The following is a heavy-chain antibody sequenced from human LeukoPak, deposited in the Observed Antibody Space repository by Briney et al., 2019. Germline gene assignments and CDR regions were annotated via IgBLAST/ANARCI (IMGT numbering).Heavy chain of an antibody. CDR2: LYIGGNT. CDR3: MTAAGYNFGQY. J-gene: IGHJ4*02. CDR1: GLTANNNY. V-gene: IGHV3-53*01. D-gene: IGHD5-18*01. Sequence: GGSLRLSCAASGLTANNNYMNWVRQAPGKGLEWASALYIGGNTYYADSVRGRFTISRDNSKNTLYLQMNSLRAEDTAIYYCMTAAGYNFGQYWGQGTLVTVSS.